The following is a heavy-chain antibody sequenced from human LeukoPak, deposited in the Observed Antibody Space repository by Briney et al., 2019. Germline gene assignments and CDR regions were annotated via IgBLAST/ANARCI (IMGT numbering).Heavy chain of an antibody. V-gene: IGHV3-30*18. CDR1: GFTFSSYG. Sequence: GGSLRLSCAASGFTFSSYGMHWVRQAPGKGLEWVAVISYDGSNKYYADSVKGRFTISRDNSKNTLYLQMNSLRAEDTAVYYCAKGVMRSGWSNYWGQGTLVTVSS. D-gene: IGHD6-19*01. CDR2: ISYDGSNK. CDR3: AKGVMRSGWSNY. J-gene: IGHJ4*02.